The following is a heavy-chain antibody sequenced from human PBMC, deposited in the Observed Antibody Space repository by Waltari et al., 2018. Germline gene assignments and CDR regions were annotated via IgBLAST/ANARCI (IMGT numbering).Heavy chain of an antibody. J-gene: IGHJ4*02. V-gene: IGHV1-2*02. Sequence: QVQLVQSGAEVKKPGASVKVSCKASGYTFTGYYMHWVRQAPGQGLEWMGWINPNSGGTTYAQKVQGRVTMTRDTSISTAYMELSRLRSDDTAVYYCARAGAYGGNVNFDYWGQGTLGTVSS. D-gene: IGHD4-17*01. CDR2: INPNSGGT. CDR3: ARAGAYGGNVNFDY. CDR1: GYTFTGYY.